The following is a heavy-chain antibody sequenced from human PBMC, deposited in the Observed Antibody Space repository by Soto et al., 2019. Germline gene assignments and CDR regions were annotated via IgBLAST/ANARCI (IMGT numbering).Heavy chain of an antibody. CDR1: GFTFDDNA. CDR3: ARGYGDYVAASN. J-gene: IGHJ4*02. CDR2: INWKSDI. D-gene: IGHD4-17*01. Sequence: LRLSCAVSGFTFDDNAMHWVRQAPEKGLEWVSGINWKSDIGYADSVKGRFTISRDNAKNSLYLQMSSLRAGDTAVYYCARGYGDYVAASNWGQGTLVTVSS. V-gene: IGHV3-9*01.